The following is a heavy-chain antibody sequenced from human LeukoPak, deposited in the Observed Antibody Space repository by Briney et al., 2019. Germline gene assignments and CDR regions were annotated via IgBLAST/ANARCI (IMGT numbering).Heavy chain of an antibody. J-gene: IGHJ4*02. V-gene: IGHV6-1*01. CDR1: GDSVSTNNVA. Sequence: SQTLSLTCAISGDSVSTNNVAWNWIRQSPSRGLEWLGRTYYRSKWYNDYAVSVKSRITVNPDTSKNQFSLQLNSVTPEDTAAYYCARGGRGYCTSSSCYFDYWGQGTLVTVSS. D-gene: IGHD2-2*01. CDR3: ARGGRGYCTSSSCYFDY. CDR2: TYYRSKWYN.